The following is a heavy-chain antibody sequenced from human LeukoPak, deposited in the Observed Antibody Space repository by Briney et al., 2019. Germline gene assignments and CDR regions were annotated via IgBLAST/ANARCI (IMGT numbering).Heavy chain of an antibody. CDR3: AKGAQYDFWTGYTLEYFDY. CDR2: ISASGSST. V-gene: IGHV3-23*01. Sequence: GGSLRLSCAASGFTFTSYAMNWVRQAPGKGLEWVSFISASGSSTHYADSVKGRFTISRDNSNNTLYLQINSLRAEDTAAYYCAKGAQYDFWTGYTLEYFDYWGQGILVTVSS. J-gene: IGHJ4*02. CDR1: GFTFTSYA. D-gene: IGHD3-3*01.